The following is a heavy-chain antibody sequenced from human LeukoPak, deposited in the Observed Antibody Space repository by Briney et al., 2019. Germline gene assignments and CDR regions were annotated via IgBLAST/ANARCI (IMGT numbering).Heavy chain of an antibody. V-gene: IGHV4-61*01. Sequence: KASETLSLTCTVSGGSVNSGSYYWNWLRQPPGKGLEWIGYIYYSGSTNYNPSLKSRVTISVDTSKNQFSLKLSSVTAADTAVYYCARAAYSGSYHSDYWGQGTLVTVSS. CDR3: ARAAYSGSYHSDY. J-gene: IGHJ4*02. CDR1: GGSVNSGSYY. CDR2: IYYSGST. D-gene: IGHD1-26*01.